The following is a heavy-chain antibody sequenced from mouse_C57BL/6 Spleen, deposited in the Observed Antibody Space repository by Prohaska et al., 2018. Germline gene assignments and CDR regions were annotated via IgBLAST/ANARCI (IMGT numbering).Heavy chain of an antibody. CDR1: GFTFSSYA. CDR3: ARERGGDYAMDY. V-gene: IGHV5-4*01. CDR2: ISDGGSYT. J-gene: IGHJ4*01. Sequence: EVQLVESGGGLVKPGGSLKLSCAASGFTFSSYAMSWVRQTPEKRLDWVATISDGGSYTYDPDNVKGRFTISRDNAKNNLYLQMSHLKSEDTAMYYCARERGGDYAMDYWGQGTSVTVSS.